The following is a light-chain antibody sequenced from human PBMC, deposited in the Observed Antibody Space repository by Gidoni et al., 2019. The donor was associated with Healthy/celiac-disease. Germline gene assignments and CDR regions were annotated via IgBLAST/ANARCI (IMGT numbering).Light chain of an antibody. CDR1: QSVSSSY. J-gene: IGKJ4*01. CDR2: GAS. CDR3: QQYGSS. V-gene: IGKV3-20*01. Sequence: EIVLTLSPGTLSLSPGERATLSCRASQSVSSSYLAWYRQKPGQAPRLLTYGASSRATGIPDRFSGSGSGTDFTHTISRLEPEDFAVDYCQQYGSSFGGGTKVEIK.